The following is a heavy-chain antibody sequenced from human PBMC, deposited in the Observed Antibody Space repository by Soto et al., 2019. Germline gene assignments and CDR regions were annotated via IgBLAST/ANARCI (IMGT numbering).Heavy chain of an antibody. V-gene: IGHV4-34*01. CDR1: GGAFSGYY. Sequence: PSETLSLTCAVYGGAFSGYYWSWIRQPPGKGLEWIGEINHSGSTNYNPSLKSRVTISVDTSKNQFPLKLSSVTAADTAVYYCARVPGPWGEGTLVTVS. CDR3: ARVPGP. J-gene: IGHJ5*02. CDR2: INHSGST.